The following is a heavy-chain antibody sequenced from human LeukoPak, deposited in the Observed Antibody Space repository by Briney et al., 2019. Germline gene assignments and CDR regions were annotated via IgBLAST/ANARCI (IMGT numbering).Heavy chain of an antibody. CDR2: IYTSGST. CDR3: ARESKVKLSYYYYYYMDV. CDR1: GGSISSYY. V-gene: IGHV4-4*07. D-gene: IGHD3-22*01. J-gene: IGHJ6*03. Sequence: SETLSLTCTVSGGSISSYYWSWIRQPAGKGLEWIGRIYTSGSTNYNPSLKSRVTMSVDTSKNQFSLKLSSVTAADTAVYYCARESKVKLSYYYYYYMDVWGKGTTVTVSS.